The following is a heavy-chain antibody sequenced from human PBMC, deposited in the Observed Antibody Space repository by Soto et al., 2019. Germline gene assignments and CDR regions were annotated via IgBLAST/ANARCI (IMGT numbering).Heavy chain of an antibody. CDR3: AAVFNPYSSSWLYWYFDL. CDR2: IYYSGST. Sequence: QVQLQESGPGLVKPSETLSLTCTVSGGSVSSGSYYWSWIRQPPGKGLEWIGYIYYSGSTNYNPSLKSRVTISVDTSKNQFSLKLSSVTAADTAVYYCAAVFNPYSSSWLYWYFDLWGRGTLVTVSS. D-gene: IGHD6-13*01. V-gene: IGHV4-61*01. J-gene: IGHJ2*01. CDR1: GGSVSSGSYY.